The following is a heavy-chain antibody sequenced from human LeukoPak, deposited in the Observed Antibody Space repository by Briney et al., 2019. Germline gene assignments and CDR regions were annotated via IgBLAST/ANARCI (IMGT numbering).Heavy chain of an antibody. CDR2: ISYDGSNK. V-gene: IGHV3-30*04. CDR1: GFTFSSYA. Sequence: PGRSLRLSCAASGFTFSSYAMHWVRQAPGKGLEWVAVISYDGSNKYFADSVKGRFTISRDNSKNTLYLQMNSLRAEDTAVYYCAKDEGDYDLYGMDVWGQGTTVTVSS. CDR3: AKDEGDYDLYGMDV. J-gene: IGHJ6*02.